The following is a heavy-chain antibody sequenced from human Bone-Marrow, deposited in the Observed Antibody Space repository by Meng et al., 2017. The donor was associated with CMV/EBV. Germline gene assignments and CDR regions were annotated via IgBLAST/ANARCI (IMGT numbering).Heavy chain of an antibody. CDR1: GGTFSSYA. Sequence: SVKVSCKASGGTFSSYAISWVRQAPGQGLEWMGGIIPIFGTANYAQKFQGRVTITTDESTSTAYMELSSLRSEDTAVYYCASGSTTLTYYYYYYGMDFWGQGPTVTVSS. CDR2: IIPIFGTA. CDR3: ASGSTTLTYYYYYYGMDF. J-gene: IGHJ6*02. D-gene: IGHD2/OR15-2a*01. V-gene: IGHV1-69*05.